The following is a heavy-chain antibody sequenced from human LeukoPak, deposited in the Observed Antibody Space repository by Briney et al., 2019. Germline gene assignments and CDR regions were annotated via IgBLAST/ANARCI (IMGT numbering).Heavy chain of an antibody. D-gene: IGHD6-13*01. Sequence: GGSLRLSCAASEFIFSSYNMNWVRQAPGKGLEWVSSIDTSSSYIFYADSVKGRFTISRDNAKNSLYLQMNSLGAEDTALYYCARAGHDSSWYIDDHWGQGTLVTVSS. J-gene: IGHJ4*02. CDR3: ARAGHDSSWYIDDH. CDR1: EFIFSSYN. CDR2: IDTSSSYI. V-gene: IGHV3-21*01.